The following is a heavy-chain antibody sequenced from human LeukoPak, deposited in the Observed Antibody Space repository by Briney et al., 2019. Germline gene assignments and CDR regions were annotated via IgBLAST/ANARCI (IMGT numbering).Heavy chain of an antibody. D-gene: IGHD6-19*01. J-gene: IGHJ4*02. CDR1: GXTFSSYE. Sequence: QPGGSLRLACAASGXTFSSYEMNWVRQAPGKGLEWISYSSSSGYTTQYADSVKGRFTISRDNAKNSLYLQMNSLRAEDTAVYYCARELGGSGFDYWGQGTLVTVSS. CDR2: SSSSGYTT. CDR3: ARELGGSGFDY. V-gene: IGHV3-48*03.